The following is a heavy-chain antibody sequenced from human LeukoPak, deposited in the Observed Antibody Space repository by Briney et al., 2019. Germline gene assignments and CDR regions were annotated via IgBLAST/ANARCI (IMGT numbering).Heavy chain of an antibody. Sequence: GGSLRLSCAASGFTLSAYWMHWVRQAPGRGLVWVSRIAPDGSRTDYADSVKGRFTISSDNAKNTLYLQLHSLIPEDTPLYFCTMDTFSTRDYWHQGALVTASS. CDR2: IAPDGSRT. V-gene: IGHV3-74*01. CDR3: TMDTFSTRDY. J-gene: IGHJ4*02. D-gene: IGHD5-18*01. CDR1: GFTLSAYW.